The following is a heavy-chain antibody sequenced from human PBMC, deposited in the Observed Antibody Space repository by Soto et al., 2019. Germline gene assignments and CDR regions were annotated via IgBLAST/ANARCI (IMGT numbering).Heavy chain of an antibody. Sequence: SLRLSCSPSGFTFSTYGMYSVFLAPGKWLERVAGMSYDGSNKYYGDTVKGRFTISRDNSKNTLFLQMNSLGAEDTAVYYCERDLKTAYDLWTGYNDHYYNYGMDVWAQGTTVTTSS. CDR2: MSYDGSNK. J-gene: IGHJ6*02. V-gene: IGHV3-30-3*01. CDR3: ERDLKTAYDLWTGYNDHYYNYGMDV. D-gene: IGHD3-3*01. CDR1: GFTFSTYG.